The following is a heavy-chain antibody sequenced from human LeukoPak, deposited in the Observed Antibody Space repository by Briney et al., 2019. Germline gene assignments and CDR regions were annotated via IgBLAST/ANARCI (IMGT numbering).Heavy chain of an antibody. Sequence: PSETLSLTCTVSGGSISSGGYYWSWIRQHPGKGLEWIGYIYYSGSTYYNPSLKSRVTISVDTSKNQFSLKLSSVTAADTAVYYCAGWIAAAGPFDYWGQGTLVTVSS. CDR3: AGWIAAAGPFDY. D-gene: IGHD6-13*01. J-gene: IGHJ4*02. CDR2: IYYSGST. CDR1: GGSISSGGYY. V-gene: IGHV4-31*03.